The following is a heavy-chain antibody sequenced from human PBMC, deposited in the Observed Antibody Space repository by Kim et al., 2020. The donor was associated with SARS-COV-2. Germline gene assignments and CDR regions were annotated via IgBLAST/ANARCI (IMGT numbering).Heavy chain of an antibody. V-gene: IGHV3-7*01. J-gene: IGHJ4*02. CDR3: SRGHYGLQN. D-gene: IGHD4-17*01. CDR2: INPDGSEK. CDR1: GLGFSTFW. Sequence: GGSLRLSCAASGLGFSTFWMTWVRQAPGKGLEWVAHINPDGSEKDYVDSVKGRFTLSRDNAKSSLFLQMNSLRGEDTAVYYCSRGHYGLQNWGQGTVVTVS.